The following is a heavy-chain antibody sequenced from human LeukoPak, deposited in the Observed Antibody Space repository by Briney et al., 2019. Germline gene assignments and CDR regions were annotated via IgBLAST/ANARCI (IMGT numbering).Heavy chain of an antibody. V-gene: IGHV3-53*01. CDR2: IYSGGGT. J-gene: IGHJ6*02. CDR3: ARDRSNYLGGYYYYDMDV. Sequence: GGSLRLSCAASGFTVSNTYMSWVRQAPGKGLEWVSLIYSGGGTYSADSVKGRVTISRDISKNTLYLQMNSLRAEDTAVYYCARDRSNYLGGYYYYDMDVWGQGTTVTVSS. CDR1: GFTVSNTY. D-gene: IGHD4-11*01.